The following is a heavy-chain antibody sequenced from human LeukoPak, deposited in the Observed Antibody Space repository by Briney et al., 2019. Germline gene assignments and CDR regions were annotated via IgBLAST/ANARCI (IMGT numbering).Heavy chain of an antibody. CDR3: AREGIPAAFDI. CDR2: INPSGGST. D-gene: IGHD3-10*01. V-gene: IGHV1-46*01. Sequence: ASVKVSCKASGYTFTSYYMHWVRQAPGQGLEWMGRINPSGGSTSYAQKFQGRVTISVDTSKNQFSLKLSSVTAADTAVYYCAREGIPAAFDIWGQGTMVTVSS. J-gene: IGHJ3*02. CDR1: GYTFTSYY.